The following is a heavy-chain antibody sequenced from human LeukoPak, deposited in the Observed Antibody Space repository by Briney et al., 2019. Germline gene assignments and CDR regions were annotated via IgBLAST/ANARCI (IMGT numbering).Heavy chain of an antibody. J-gene: IGHJ6*02. CDR1: GFTFSSYS. CDR2: MPQDGSNE. CDR3: ARAGSSGSYYMYYGMDV. D-gene: IGHD6-19*01. V-gene: IGHV3-30*03. Sequence: GGSLRLSCAASGFTFSSYSMNWVRQAPGKGLEWVAVMPQDGSNEHYADSVKGRFTISRDMSKNTVFLLMNSLRGEDTAVYYCARAGSSGSYYMYYGMDVWGQGTTAVVSS.